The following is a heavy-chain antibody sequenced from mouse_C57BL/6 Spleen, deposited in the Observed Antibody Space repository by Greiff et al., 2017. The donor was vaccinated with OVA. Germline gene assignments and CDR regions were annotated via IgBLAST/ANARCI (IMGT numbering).Heavy chain of an antibody. D-gene: IGHD1-1*01. V-gene: IGHV1-15*01. CDR1: GYTFTDYE. J-gene: IGHJ1*03. CDR2: IDPETGGT. CDR3: TKITTVPSFDV. Sequence: QVQLQQSGAELVRPGASVTLSCKASGYTFTDYEMHWVKQTPVHGLEWIGAIDPETGGTAYNQKFKGKAILTADKSSSTAYMELRSLTSEDSAVYYCTKITTVPSFDVWGTGTTVTVSS.